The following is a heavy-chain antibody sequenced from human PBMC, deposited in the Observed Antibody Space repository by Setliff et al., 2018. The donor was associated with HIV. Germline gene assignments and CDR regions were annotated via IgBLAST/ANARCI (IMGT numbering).Heavy chain of an antibody. D-gene: IGHD1-26*01. CDR1: GDSVNDRSYF. V-gene: IGHV4-39*01. J-gene: IGHJ6*03. Sequence: PSETLSLTCTVSGDSVNDRSYFWGWIRQPPGKGLAWIGTFYYNGDSRYNPSLKSRVTISADTSKNQISLKLNSVTAADTAVYYCARGIGPLPNWENFYYSMDVWGKGTTVTVS. CDR2: FYYNGDS. CDR3: ARGIGPLPNWENFYYSMDV.